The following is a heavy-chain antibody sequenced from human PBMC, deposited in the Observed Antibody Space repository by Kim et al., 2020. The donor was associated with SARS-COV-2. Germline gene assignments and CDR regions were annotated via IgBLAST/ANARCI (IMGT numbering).Heavy chain of an antibody. V-gene: IGHV3-74*03. Sequence: GWFLRLSCAASGLTFSNDWMHWVRQVPGKGLVWVSHINSDGSDTMYAGSVPGRFTISRDNAKNTLYLQINSLTAEDTAVYYCIKGRQLASWGQGTLVTVSS. CDR2: INSDGSDT. CDR3: IKGRQLAS. J-gene: IGHJ5*02. D-gene: IGHD6-13*01. CDR1: GLTFSNDW.